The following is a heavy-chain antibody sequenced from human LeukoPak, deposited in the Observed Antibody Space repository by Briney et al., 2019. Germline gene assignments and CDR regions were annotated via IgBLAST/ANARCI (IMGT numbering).Heavy chain of an antibody. Sequence: GGSLRLSCAASGFTFDDYGMSWVRQAPGKGLEWVSGINWNGGSTDYADSVKGRFTISRDNAKNSLYLQMNSLRAEDTALYYCARVPTSYGDYPYYYYYMDVWGKGTTVTVSS. CDR2: INWNGGST. V-gene: IGHV3-20*04. CDR3: ARVPTSYGDYPYYYYYMDV. CDR1: GFTFDDYG. J-gene: IGHJ6*03. D-gene: IGHD4-17*01.